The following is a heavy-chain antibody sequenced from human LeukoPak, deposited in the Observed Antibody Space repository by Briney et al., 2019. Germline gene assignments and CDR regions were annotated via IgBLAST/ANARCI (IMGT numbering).Heavy chain of an antibody. CDR1: GGSFSGYY. Sequence: PSETLSLTCAVYGGSFSGYYWSWIRQPPGKGLEWIGEINHSGSTNYNPSLKSRVTISVDTSKNQFSLKLSSVTAADTAVYYCARVELRYFDWLLWDDAFDIWGQGTMVTVSS. CDR2: INHSGST. J-gene: IGHJ3*02. D-gene: IGHD3-9*01. V-gene: IGHV4-34*01. CDR3: ARVELRYFDWLLWDDAFDI.